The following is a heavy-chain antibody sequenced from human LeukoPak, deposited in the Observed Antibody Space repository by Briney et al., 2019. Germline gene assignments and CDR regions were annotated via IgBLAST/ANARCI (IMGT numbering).Heavy chain of an antibody. CDR3: ASQGISLDWFDP. CDR1: GYTFTSYY. Sequence: ASVKVSCKASGYTFTSYYMHWVRQAPGQGLEWMGRIIPIFGTANYAQKFQGRVTITTDESTSTAYMELSSLRSEDTAVYYCASQGISLDWFDPWGQGTLVTVSS. CDR2: IIPIFGTA. J-gene: IGHJ5*02. D-gene: IGHD1-14*01. V-gene: IGHV1-69*05.